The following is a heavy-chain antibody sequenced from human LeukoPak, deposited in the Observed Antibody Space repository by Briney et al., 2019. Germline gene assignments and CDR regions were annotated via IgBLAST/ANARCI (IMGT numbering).Heavy chain of an antibody. D-gene: IGHD3-22*01. V-gene: IGHV7-4-1*02. CDR3: ARELGSRIDSSGNFDY. J-gene: IGHJ4*02. CDR2: INTNTGNP. CDR1: GYTFTSYA. Sequence: ASVKVSCKASGYTFTSYAMNWVRQAPGQGLEWMGWINTNTGNPTYAQGFTGRFVFSLDTSVSKAYLQISSLKAEDTAVYYCARELGSRIDSSGNFDYWGQGTLVTVSS.